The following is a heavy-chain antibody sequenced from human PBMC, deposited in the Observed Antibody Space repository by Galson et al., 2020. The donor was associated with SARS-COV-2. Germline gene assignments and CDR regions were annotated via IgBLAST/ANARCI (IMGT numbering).Heavy chain of an antibody. D-gene: IGHD4-17*01. Sequence: SVKVSCKASGGTFSSYAISWVRQAPGQGLEWMGGIIPIFGTANYAQKFQGRVTITADESTSTAYMELSSLRSEDTAVYYCASWGDDYGGMDVWGQGTTVTVSS. CDR1: GGTFSSYA. V-gene: IGHV1-69*13. CDR3: ASWGDDYGGMDV. CDR2: IIPIFGTA. J-gene: IGHJ6*02.